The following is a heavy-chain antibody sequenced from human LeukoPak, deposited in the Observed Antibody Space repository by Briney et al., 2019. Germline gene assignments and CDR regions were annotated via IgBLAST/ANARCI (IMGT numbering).Heavy chain of an antibody. Sequence: ASVKVSCKASGYTFTSYGISWVRQAPGQGLEWMGWISAYNGNTNYAQELQGRVTMTTDTSTSTAYMELRSLRSDDTAVYYCARDRVVGQWLVNELNPIDYWGQGTLVTVSS. J-gene: IGHJ4*02. V-gene: IGHV1-18*01. D-gene: IGHD6-19*01. CDR3: ARDRVVGQWLVNELNPIDY. CDR1: GYTFTSYG. CDR2: ISAYNGNT.